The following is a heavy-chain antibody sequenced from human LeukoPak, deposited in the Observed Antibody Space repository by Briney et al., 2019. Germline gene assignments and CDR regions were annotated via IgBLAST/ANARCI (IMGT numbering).Heavy chain of an antibody. CDR1: SDSISSYY. Sequence: SETLSLTCTVSSDSISSYYWSWIRQPPGKGLEWIGYIYYSGGTSYNPSLKGRVTISIDTSKNQFSLKLSSVTAADTAVYYCARTPGYSSGWRLDYWGQGSLVTVSS. CDR2: IYYSGGT. J-gene: IGHJ4*02. D-gene: IGHD6-19*01. V-gene: IGHV4-59*01. CDR3: ARTPGYSSGWRLDY.